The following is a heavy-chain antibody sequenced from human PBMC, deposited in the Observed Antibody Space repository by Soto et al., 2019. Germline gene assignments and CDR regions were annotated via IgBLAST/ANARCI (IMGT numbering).Heavy chain of an antibody. J-gene: IGHJ4*02. CDR3: ARGRIQLWYPFDY. CDR1: GGTISNHY. V-gene: IGHV4-59*11. Sequence: PSETQAVTKSVAGGTISNHYWSWILQTPGKGLEWIGYIYYSGSTNYNPSLKSRVTISVDTSKNQFSLKLSSVTAADTAVYYCARGRIQLWYPFDYWGQGTLVTVSS. CDR2: IYYSGST. D-gene: IGHD5-18*01.